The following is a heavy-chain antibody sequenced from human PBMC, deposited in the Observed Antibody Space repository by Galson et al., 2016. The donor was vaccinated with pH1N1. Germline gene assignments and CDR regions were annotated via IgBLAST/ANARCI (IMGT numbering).Heavy chain of an antibody. J-gene: IGHJ2*01. Sequence: QSGAEVKKPGESLKISCKGSGYSFTSYWIGWVRQMPGKGLEWMGIIYPGDSDTRYSPYFQGQVTISADKSTSTAYLQWSSLKASDTAISYCARSAVTYYYDSSGHPYWYFSLWGLGTLVTVSS. D-gene: IGHD3-22*01. V-gene: IGHV5-51*03. CDR1: GYSFTSYW. CDR2: IYPGDSDT. CDR3: ARSAVTYYYDSSGHPYWYFSL.